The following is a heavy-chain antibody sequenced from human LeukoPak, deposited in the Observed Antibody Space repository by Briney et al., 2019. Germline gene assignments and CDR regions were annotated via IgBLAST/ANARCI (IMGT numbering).Heavy chain of an antibody. CDR1: GFTFSSYW. Sequence: PGGSLRLSCAASGFTFSSYWMSWVRQAPGKGLEWVANIKQDGSEEYYVDSVKGRFTISRDNAKNSLYLQMNSLSAEDTAVYYCARRVGGIVVVPAAPVRAYYYYYYMDVWGKGTTVTVSS. CDR2: IKQDGSEE. V-gene: IGHV3-7*01. J-gene: IGHJ6*03. CDR3: ARRVGGIVVVPAAPVRAYYYYYYMDV. D-gene: IGHD2-2*01.